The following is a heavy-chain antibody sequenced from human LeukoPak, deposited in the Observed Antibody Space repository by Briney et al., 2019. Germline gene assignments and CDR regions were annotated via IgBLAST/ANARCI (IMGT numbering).Heavy chain of an antibody. J-gene: IGHJ4*02. CDR2: IYPGDSDT. D-gene: IGHD2-2*01. Sequence: GESLKISCQGSGYSFTSYWIGWVRQMPGKGLEWMGIIYPGDSDTRYSPSFQGQVTISADKSISTAYLQWSSLKASDTAMYYCAISRYCSSTSCYLNYWGQGTLVTVSS. V-gene: IGHV5-51*01. CDR3: AISRYCSSTSCYLNY. CDR1: GYSFTSYW.